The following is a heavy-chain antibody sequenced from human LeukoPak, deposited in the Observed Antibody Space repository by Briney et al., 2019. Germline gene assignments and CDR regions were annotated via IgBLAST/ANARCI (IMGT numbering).Heavy chain of an antibody. CDR3: AKGQHIVTTISQEGFEY. Sequence: GGSLRLSCVASGFTFSNYGMHWVRQSPGRGLDWVAFIGSDGTKKYSADSVKGRFTISRDNSRNTLYLQMNSLKTEDTAVYYCAKGQHIVTTISQEGFEYWGQGTLVTVST. J-gene: IGHJ4*02. CDR2: IGSDGTKK. D-gene: IGHD5-12*01. V-gene: IGHV3-30*02. CDR1: GFTFSNYG.